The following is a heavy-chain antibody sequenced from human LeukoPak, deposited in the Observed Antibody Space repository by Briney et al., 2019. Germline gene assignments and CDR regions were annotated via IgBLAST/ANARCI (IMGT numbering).Heavy chain of an antibody. CDR3: ARVPGPYYYDSSGPNWFDP. Sequence: SETLSLTCTVSGGSISSGDYYWSWIRQPPGKGLEWIGYIYYSGSTYYNPSLKSRVTISVDTSKNQFSLKLSSVTAADTAVYYCARVPGPYYYDSSGPNWFDPWGQGTLVTVSS. V-gene: IGHV4-30-4*01. J-gene: IGHJ5*02. CDR1: GGSISSGDYY. D-gene: IGHD3-22*01. CDR2: IYYSGST.